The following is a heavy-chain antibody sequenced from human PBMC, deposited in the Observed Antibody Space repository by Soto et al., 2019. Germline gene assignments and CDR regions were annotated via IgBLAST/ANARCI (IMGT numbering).Heavy chain of an antibody. D-gene: IGHD3-3*01. J-gene: IGHJ5*02. CDR3: ARYRLIFGVVIILSWFDP. Sequence: PSETLSLTCTVSGGSISSGGYYWSWIRQHPGKGLEWIGYIYYSGSTYYNPSLKSRVTISVDTSKNQFSLKLSSVTAADTAVYYCARYRLIFGVVIILSWFDPWGQGTLVTVSS. CDR2: IYYSGST. CDR1: GGSISSGGYY. V-gene: IGHV4-31*03.